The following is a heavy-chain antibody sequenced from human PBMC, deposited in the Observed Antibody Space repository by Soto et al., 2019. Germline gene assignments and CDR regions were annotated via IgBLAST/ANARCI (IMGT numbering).Heavy chain of an antibody. CDR1: GFTFRSYV. Sequence: PGGSLRLSCASSGFTFRSYVMHWVRQAPGKGLEWVALISSDESDKYYADSVRGRFTISRDNSKNTLYLEMNSLRSEDTAVYYCAKHRGTHRNYWGQGTLVTVSS. V-gene: IGHV3-30*18. J-gene: IGHJ4*02. CDR2: ISSDESDK. CDR3: AKHRGTHRNY.